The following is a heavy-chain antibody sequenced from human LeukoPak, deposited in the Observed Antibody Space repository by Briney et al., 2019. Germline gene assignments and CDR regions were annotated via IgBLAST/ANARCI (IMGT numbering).Heavy chain of an antibody. Sequence: QTGGSLRLSCVASGFSFSTDAMHWVRQAPGKGLEWVSAISSNGRGTYYANSMKGRFTISRDNSKNMVYLQMASLRGEDTAVYYCTRWSGSYYYWGQGTLVTVSS. D-gene: IGHD1-26*01. CDR2: ISSNGRGT. CDR3: TRWSGSYYY. CDR1: GFSFSTDA. J-gene: IGHJ4*02. V-gene: IGHV3-64*01.